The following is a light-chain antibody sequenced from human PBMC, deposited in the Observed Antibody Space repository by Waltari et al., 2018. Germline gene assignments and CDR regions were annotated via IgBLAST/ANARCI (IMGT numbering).Light chain of an antibody. CDR2: AAS. V-gene: IGKV1-NL1*01. J-gene: IGKJ1*01. CDR1: QGISNS. CDR3: QQYYSTLKT. Sequence: DIQMTQSPSSLSASVGDRVTITCRVSQGISNSLAWYQQRPGKAPKLLLYAASRLQSGVPARFSGSGSGTDYTLTISSLQPEDFATYYCQQYYSTLKTFGQGTKVEIK.